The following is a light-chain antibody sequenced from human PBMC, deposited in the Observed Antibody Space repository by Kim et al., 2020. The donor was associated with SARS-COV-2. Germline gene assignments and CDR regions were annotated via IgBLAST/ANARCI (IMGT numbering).Light chain of an antibody. J-gene: IGLJ2*01. Sequence: SYELTQPPSVSVSPGQTATLSCSGAKLQYKYACWYQQKPGQSPLMVIYQDTMRPSGIPERFSGSRSGNTATLTISGTQAMDAGDYYCQTWDRTTAIFGGGTQLTVL. CDR1: KLQYKY. CDR2: QDT. V-gene: IGLV3-1*01. CDR3: QTWDRTTAI.